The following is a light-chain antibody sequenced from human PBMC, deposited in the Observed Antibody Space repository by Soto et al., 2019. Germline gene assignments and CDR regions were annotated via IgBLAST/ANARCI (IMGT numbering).Light chain of an antibody. Sequence: EIVLTQSPGTLSLSPGERGNLSCRASQSVSSKYLASYQQQPGQAPRLLIYGASSRATGIPERFSGSGSGTDFTLTISRLEPEDFAVYYCQQYGTSRVTFGPGTKVDIK. CDR1: QSVSSKY. CDR2: GAS. V-gene: IGKV3-20*01. CDR3: QQYGTSRVT. J-gene: IGKJ3*01.